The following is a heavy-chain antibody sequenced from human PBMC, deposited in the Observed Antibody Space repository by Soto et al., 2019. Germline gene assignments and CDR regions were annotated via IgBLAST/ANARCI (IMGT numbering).Heavy chain of an antibody. V-gene: IGHV1-18*04. CDR2: ISTYNGYT. CDR3: ARVWGSYRAPSGGAGFDP. J-gene: IGHJ5*02. CDR1: GYTFTSNA. D-gene: IGHD3-16*02. Sequence: ASVKVSFKASGYTFTSNAITWVRQAPGQGLEWMGWISTYNGYTNYAQKFQGRVTMTTDTSTSTAYMELRSLTSDDTAVYYCARVWGSYRAPSGGAGFDPWGQGTLVTVSS.